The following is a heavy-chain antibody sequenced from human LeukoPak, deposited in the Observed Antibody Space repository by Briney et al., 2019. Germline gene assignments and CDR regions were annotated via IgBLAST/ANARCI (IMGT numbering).Heavy chain of an antibody. CDR2: IWYDGSNK. CDR1: GFTFSSYG. D-gene: IGHD3-10*01. J-gene: IGHJ4*02. Sequence: PGGSLRLSCAASGFTFSSYGMHWVRQAPGKALEWVAVIWYDGSNKYYADSVKGRFTISRDNSKNTLYLQMNSLRAEDTAVYYCARDLLYGSGSPFDYWGQGTLVTVSS. CDR3: ARDLLYGSGSPFDY. V-gene: IGHV3-33*01.